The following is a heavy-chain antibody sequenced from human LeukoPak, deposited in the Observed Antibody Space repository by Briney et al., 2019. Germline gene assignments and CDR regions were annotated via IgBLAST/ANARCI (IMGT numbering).Heavy chain of an antibody. J-gene: IGHJ4*02. CDR1: GYTLTELS. CDR3: ATDPLRERARYYFDY. V-gene: IGHV1-24*01. D-gene: IGHD3-10*01. Sequence: ASVKVSCKVSGYTLTELSMHRVRQAPGKGLEWMGGFDPEDGETIYAQKFQGRVTMTEDTSTDTAYMELSSLRSEDTAVYYCATDPLRERARYYFDYWGQGTLVTVSS. CDR2: FDPEDGET.